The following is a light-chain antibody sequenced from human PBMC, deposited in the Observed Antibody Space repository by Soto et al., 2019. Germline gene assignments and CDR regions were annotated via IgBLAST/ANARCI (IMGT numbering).Light chain of an antibody. CDR2: GAS. J-gene: IGKJ1*01. Sequence: EIVLTQSPGTLSLSPGERATLSCRASQSVSNNLAWYQQKPGQAPRLLIYGASSRATGIPDRFSGSGSGTDFTLTISSLQPEDFATYYCLQVDVYPWTFGQGTKVDIK. CDR3: LQVDVYPWT. CDR1: QSVSNN. V-gene: IGKV3-20*01.